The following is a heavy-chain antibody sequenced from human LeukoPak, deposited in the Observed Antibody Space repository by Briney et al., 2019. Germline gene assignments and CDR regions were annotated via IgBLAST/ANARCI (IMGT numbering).Heavy chain of an antibody. V-gene: IGHV4-34*01. CDR1: GGSFSGYY. D-gene: IGHD3-16*01. Sequence: PSETLSLTCAVYGGSFSGYYWSWIRQPPGKGLEWIGETNHSGSTNYNPSLKSRVTISVDTSKNQFSLKLSSVTAADTAVYYCARGPTMITFGGVFFYWGQGTLVTVSS. CDR2: TNHSGST. J-gene: IGHJ4*02. CDR3: ARGPTMITFGGVFFY.